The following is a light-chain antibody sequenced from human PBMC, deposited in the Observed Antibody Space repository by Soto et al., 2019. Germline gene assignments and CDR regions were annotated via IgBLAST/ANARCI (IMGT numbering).Light chain of an antibody. CDR1: QTISSW. CDR3: QHYNSYSEG. J-gene: IGKJ1*01. Sequence: DIQMTQSPYSVSASVGDRVTITCRASQTISSWLAWYQQKPGKAPKLLIYKASTLKSGVPSRFSGSGSGTEFTLTISSLQPDDFATYYCQHYNSYSEGFGQGTKV. CDR2: KAS. V-gene: IGKV1-5*03.